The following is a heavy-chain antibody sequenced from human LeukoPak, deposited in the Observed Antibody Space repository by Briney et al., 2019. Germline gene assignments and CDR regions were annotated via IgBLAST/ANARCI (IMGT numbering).Heavy chain of an antibody. CDR3: AKRPAAVRGVIPYVDY. J-gene: IGHJ4*02. CDR2: IGAGGGT. D-gene: IGHD3-10*02. CDR1: GFMFSSFS. V-gene: IGHV3-23*01. Sequence: GGSLRLSCAASGFMFSSFSMSWVRHVPGKGLEWVSTIGAGGGTYHADSVKGRFTISRDNSKNTLFLQMDSLRVEGTAIYYCAKRPAAVRGVIPYVDYWGQGTLVTVSS.